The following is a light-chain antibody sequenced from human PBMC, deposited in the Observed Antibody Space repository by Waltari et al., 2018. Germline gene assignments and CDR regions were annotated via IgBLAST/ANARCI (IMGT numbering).Light chain of an antibody. CDR3: ASWDDSVGGHWV. CDR2: GNK. Sequence: QSVLTQPPSASGTPGQRVTMSCSGSRSNIGYNTVNWYQQLPGTAPRLLICGNKRWPAGVPDRFSGSKSGTSASLASRGVQSADEADYFCASWDDSVGGHWVFGGGTKLTVL. J-gene: IGLJ3*02. V-gene: IGLV1-44*01. CDR1: RSNIGYNT.